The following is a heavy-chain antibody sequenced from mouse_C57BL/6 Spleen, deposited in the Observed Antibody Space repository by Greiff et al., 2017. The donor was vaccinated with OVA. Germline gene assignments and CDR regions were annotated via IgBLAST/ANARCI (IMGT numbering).Heavy chain of an antibody. V-gene: IGHV1-64*01. J-gene: IGHJ4*01. CDR1: GYTFTSYW. Sequence: VQLQQPGAELVKPGASVKLSCKASGYTFTSYWMHWVKQRPGQGLEWIGMIHPNSGSTNYNEKFKSKATLTVDKSSSTAYMQLSSLTSEDSAVYYCARGRRDYYAMDYWGQGTSVTVSS. CDR2: IHPNSGST. CDR3: ARGRRDYYAMDY.